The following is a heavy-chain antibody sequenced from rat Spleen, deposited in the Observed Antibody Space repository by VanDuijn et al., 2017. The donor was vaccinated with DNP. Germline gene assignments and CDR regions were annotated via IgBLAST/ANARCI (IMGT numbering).Heavy chain of an antibody. V-gene: IGHV5-22*01. CDR1: GFTFSDYY. CDR2: IGSDGYAP. D-gene: IGHD1-9*01. Sequence: EVQLVESGGGLVQPGGSLKLSCAASGFTFSDYYMAWVRQAPTKGLEWVAYIGSDGYAPYYGDSVKGRFTISRDNAEGTLNLQMNSLRSEDTATYYCASHTYYGYDYFVYWGQGVMVTVSS. CDR3: ASHTYYGYDYFVY. J-gene: IGHJ2*01.